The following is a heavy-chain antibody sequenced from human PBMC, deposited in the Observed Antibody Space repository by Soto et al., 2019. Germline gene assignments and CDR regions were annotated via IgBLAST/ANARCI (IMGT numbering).Heavy chain of an antibody. J-gene: IGHJ6*02. V-gene: IGHV3-23*01. CDR2: ICGGGGST. CDR3: ARDVEGKPKYYYYGMDV. CDR1: GFTFSSYN. Sequence: GGSLRLSCAASGFTFSSYNMSWFRQAPGKGLEWVAVICGGGGSTYYADSVKGRFTISRDNSKNTLYLQMNSLRAEDTAVYYCARDVEGKPKYYYYGMDVWGQGTTVTVSS. D-gene: IGHD1-1*01.